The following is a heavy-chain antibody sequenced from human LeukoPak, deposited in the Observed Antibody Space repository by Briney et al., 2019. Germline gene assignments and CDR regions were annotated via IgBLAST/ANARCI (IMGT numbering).Heavy chain of an antibody. CDR3: AKVLGAYSGYNNYFDY. V-gene: IGHV3-48*01. J-gene: IGHJ4*02. D-gene: IGHD5-12*01. CDR1: GFSFSSNS. Sequence: GGSLRLSCAASGFSFSSNSMNWVRQAPGKGLEWVSYADSVKGRFTISRDNAKNSLYLQMNSLRAEDTALYYCAKVLGAYSGYNNYFDYWGQGTLVTVSS.